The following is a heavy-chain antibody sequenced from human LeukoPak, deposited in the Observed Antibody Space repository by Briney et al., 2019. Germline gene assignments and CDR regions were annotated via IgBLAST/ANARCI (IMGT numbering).Heavy chain of an antibody. V-gene: IGHV1-8*02. CDR1: GYTFTGYY. J-gene: IGHJ4*02. CDR2: MNPNSGNT. D-gene: IGHD6-13*01. CDR3: AREGSSRRSGDDY. Sequence: GASVKVSCKASGYTFTGYYMHWVRQATGQGLEWMGWMNPNSGNTGYAQKFQGRVTMTRNTSISTAHMELSSLRSEDTAVYYCAREGSSRRSGDDYWGQGTLVTVSS.